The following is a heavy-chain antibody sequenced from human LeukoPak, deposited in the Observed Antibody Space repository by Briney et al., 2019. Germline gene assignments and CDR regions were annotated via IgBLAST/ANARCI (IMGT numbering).Heavy chain of an antibody. CDR1: GFTFSSYA. Sequence: GGSLRLSCAASGFTFSSYAMNWVRQAPGKGLEWVSAISGSGGSTYYADSVKGRFTISRDNSKNTLYLQMNSLRAEDTAVYYCAKDSSYSSGWYIDYWGQGTLVTVSS. D-gene: IGHD6-19*01. V-gene: IGHV3-23*01. J-gene: IGHJ4*02. CDR2: ISGSGGST. CDR3: AKDSSYSSGWYIDY.